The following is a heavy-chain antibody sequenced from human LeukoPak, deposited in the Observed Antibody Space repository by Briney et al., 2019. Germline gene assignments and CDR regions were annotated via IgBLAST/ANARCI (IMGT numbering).Heavy chain of an antibody. D-gene: IGHD3-16*02. Sequence: ASMKVSCKASGYTFTSYGISWVRQAPGQGLEWMGWISAYNGNTNYAQKLQGRVTMTTDTSTSTAYMELRSLRSDETAVYYCARDGRDYDYVWGSYRSDAFDIWGQGTMVTVSS. CDR3: ARDGRDYDYVWGSYRSDAFDI. CDR2: ISAYNGNT. CDR1: GYTFTSYG. J-gene: IGHJ3*02. V-gene: IGHV1-18*04.